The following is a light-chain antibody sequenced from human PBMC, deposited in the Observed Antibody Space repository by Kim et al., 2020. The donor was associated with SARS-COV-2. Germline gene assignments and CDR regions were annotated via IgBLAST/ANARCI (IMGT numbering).Light chain of an antibody. CDR1: QSVTNNY. V-gene: IGKV3-20*01. Sequence: EIVLTQSPGTLSLSPGERATLSCRASQSVTNNYLAWYQQKPGQTPRILIYGVFSMATGIPDRFSGSGSVTDFTLTVTRLEPEEFAVYYGQKDVNAPFTVDQGAMLEI. CDR3: QKDVNAPFT. J-gene: IGKJ2*01. CDR2: GVF.